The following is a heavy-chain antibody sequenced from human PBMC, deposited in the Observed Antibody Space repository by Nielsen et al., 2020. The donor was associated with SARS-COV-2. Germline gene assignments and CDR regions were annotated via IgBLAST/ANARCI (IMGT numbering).Heavy chain of an antibody. CDR1: GGSISSYY. CDR2: IYYSGST. Sequence: GSLRLSCTVSGGSISSYYWGWIRQPPGKGLEWIGSIYYSGSTYYNPSLKSRVTISVDTSKNQFSLKLSSVTAADTAVYYCARLGPIFDYWGQGTLVTVSS. CDR3: ARLGPIFDY. V-gene: IGHV4-39*01. J-gene: IGHJ4*02.